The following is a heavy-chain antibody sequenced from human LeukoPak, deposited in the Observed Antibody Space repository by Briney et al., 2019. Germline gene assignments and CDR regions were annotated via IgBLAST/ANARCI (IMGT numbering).Heavy chain of an antibody. Sequence: PGGSLRLSCAASGFTFSNYWMTWVRQAPGKGLEWVANMKGDGSARYYVDSVKGRFTTSRDNAYNSLYLQMDSLRVEDTAVYYCARDRVAAAGTDYDYWGQGALVTVSS. CDR2: MKGDGSAR. CDR3: ARDRVAAAGTDYDY. V-gene: IGHV3-7*01. CDR1: GFTFSNYW. D-gene: IGHD6-13*01. J-gene: IGHJ4*02.